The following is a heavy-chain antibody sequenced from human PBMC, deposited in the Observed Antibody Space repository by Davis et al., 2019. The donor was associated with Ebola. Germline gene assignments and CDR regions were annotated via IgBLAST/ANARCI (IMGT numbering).Heavy chain of an antibody. CDR3: ARDRNPYGLDV. CDR1: GFTSSTYW. Sequence: PSETLSLTCAASGFTSSTYWMHWVRQSPGKGLDWVSRINGHGSTTNYADSVKGRFTISRDNAKNTLYLQLNSLRAEDTAMYYCARDRNPYGLDVWGQGTTVTVS. D-gene: IGHD1-14*01. J-gene: IGHJ6*02. V-gene: IGHV3-74*01. CDR2: INGHGSTT.